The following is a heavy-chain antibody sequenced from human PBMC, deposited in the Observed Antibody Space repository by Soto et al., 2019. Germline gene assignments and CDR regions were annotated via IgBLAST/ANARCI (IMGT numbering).Heavy chain of an antibody. Sequence: GGSLRLSCAASGFTFSSYSMNWVRQAPGKGLEWVSYISSSSSTIYYADSVKGRFTISRDNAKNSLYLQMNSLRAEDTAVYYCAREGRYGSGSKKYYYYMDVWGKGTTVTVSS. CDR3: AREGRYGSGSKKYYYYMDV. V-gene: IGHV3-48*01. D-gene: IGHD3-10*01. CDR2: ISSSSSTI. J-gene: IGHJ6*03. CDR1: GFTFSSYS.